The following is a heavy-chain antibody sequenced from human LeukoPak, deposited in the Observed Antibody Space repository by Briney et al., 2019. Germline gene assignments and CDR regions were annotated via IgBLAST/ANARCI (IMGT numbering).Heavy chain of an antibody. Sequence: GGSLRLSCAASGFTFNNYAMNWVRQAPGKGLEWVSTISGSGGDTYYADSVKGRFTISRDNSKNTLYLEMNSLRAEDTALYYCASIRGSGVFYYYMDVWGKGTTVTVSS. CDR3: ASIRGSGVFYYYMDV. CDR2: ISGSGGDT. J-gene: IGHJ6*03. CDR1: GFTFNNYA. D-gene: IGHD3-10*01. V-gene: IGHV3-23*01.